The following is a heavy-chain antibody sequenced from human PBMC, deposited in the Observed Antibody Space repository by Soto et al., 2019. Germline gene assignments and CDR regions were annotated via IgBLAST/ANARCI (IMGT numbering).Heavy chain of an antibody. J-gene: IGHJ4*02. Sequence: QVHLQESGPGLVKPSGTLSLTCAVSGGSITTNWWSWVRQPPGKGLEWIGEIYRSGTTNYNPCLRGRVPITVNKSNNQFSLNLNSAAAADMVIYYCARHIAVTRRRGFEYWGQGNLVTVSS. CDR1: GGSITTNW. V-gene: IGHV4-4*02. CDR2: IYRSGTT. CDR3: ARHIAVTRRRGFEY. D-gene: IGHD6-19*01.